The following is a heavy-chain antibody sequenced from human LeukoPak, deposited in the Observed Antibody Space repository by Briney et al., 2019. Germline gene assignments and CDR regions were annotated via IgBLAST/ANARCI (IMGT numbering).Heavy chain of an antibody. CDR1: GFTFSSDG. D-gene: IGHD1-14*01. CDR2: VSGSGGTT. V-gene: IGHV3-23*01. Sequence: PGGSLRLSCAASGFTFSSDGMSWVRQAPGKGLEWVSGVSGSGGTTYYADSVKGRFTIFRDNSKNMLYLQMNSLRVEDTAVYYCAKDSGNRYYFDYWGQGTLVTVSS. CDR3: AKDSGNRYYFDY. J-gene: IGHJ4*02.